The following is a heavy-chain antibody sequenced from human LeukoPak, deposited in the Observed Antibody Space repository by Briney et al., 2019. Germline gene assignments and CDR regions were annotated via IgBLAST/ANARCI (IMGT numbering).Heavy chain of an antibody. CDR3: ARGGIGVVPAAIRALDWYFDL. Sequence: SQTLSLTCTVSGGSISSGSYYWSWIRQPAGKGLEWIGRIYTSGSTNYNPSLKSRVTISVDTSKNQFSLKLSSVAAADTAVYYCARGGIGVVPAAIRALDWYFDLRGRCTLVTVSS. CDR2: IYTSGST. V-gene: IGHV4-61*02. D-gene: IGHD2-2*02. CDR1: GGSISSGSYY. J-gene: IGHJ2*01.